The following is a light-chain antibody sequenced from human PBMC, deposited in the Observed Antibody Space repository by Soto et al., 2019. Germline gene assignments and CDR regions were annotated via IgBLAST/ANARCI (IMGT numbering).Light chain of an antibody. Sequence: QSALTQPASVSGSPGQSITISCTGTSSDVGGYNYVSWYQQYPGKAPKLMIYDVSNRPSGVSNRFSGSKSGNTASLTISGIQAEDEAEYYCSSYTSSSTPHVVFGGGPKLTVL. V-gene: IGLV2-14*01. CDR1: SSDVGGYNY. J-gene: IGLJ2*01. CDR2: DVS. CDR3: SSYTSSSTPHVV.